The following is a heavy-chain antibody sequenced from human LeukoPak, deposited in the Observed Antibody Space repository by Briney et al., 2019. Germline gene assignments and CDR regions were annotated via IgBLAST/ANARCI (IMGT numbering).Heavy chain of an antibody. J-gene: IGHJ4*02. D-gene: IGHD1-26*01. V-gene: IGHV3-11*01. CDR3: ARDRIVGTTTTWNYFDY. Sequence: KTGGSLRLSCAASGFALSDYFMSWIRQAPGKGLEWVSYISSSGDSIYYADSVKGRSTISRDNAKNSLFLQLDSLRAEDTAVYYCARDRIVGTTTTWNYFDYWGQGALVTVSS. CDR2: ISSSGDSI. CDR1: GFALSDYF.